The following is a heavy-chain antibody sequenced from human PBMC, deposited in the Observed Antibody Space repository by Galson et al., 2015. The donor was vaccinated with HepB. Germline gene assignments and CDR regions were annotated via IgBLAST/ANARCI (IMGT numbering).Heavy chain of an antibody. CDR3: AKRRDYYGSGSYYNPEFDY. CDR2: ISGSGAST. CDR1: GFTFSTYA. V-gene: IGHV3-23*01. Sequence: SLRLSCAASGFTFSTYAMSWVRQAPGKGLEWDSAISGSGASTYYADSVKGRFTISRDNSKNTLYLQMNSLGAEDTAVYYCAKRRDYYGSGSYYNPEFDYWGQGTLVTVSS. J-gene: IGHJ4*02. D-gene: IGHD3-10*01.